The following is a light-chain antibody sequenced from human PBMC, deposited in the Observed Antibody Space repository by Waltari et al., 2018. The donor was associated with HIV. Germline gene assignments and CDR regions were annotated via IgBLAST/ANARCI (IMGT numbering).Light chain of an antibody. CDR3: QQYNNWPRT. Sequence: TQSPATLSVAPGERATVSCRASQSVSSLLAWYQQKSGQAPRLLIYGASSRATGIPARISGTGSGTEFTLTISSLQSEDFAVYYCQQYNNWPRTFGQGTKVEIK. J-gene: IGKJ1*01. CDR1: QSVSSL. CDR2: GAS. V-gene: IGKV3-15*01.